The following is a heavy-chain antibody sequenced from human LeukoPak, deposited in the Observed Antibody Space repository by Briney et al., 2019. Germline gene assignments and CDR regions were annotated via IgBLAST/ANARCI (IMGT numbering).Heavy chain of an antibody. CDR1: GFTFSDYY. Sequence: GGSLRLSCAASGFTFSDYYMTWIRQAPGKGLGWISYISDTSSTIYYADSLKGRFTISRDNAKNSLYLQMNSLRTEDTAVYYCARASIGSSSIYYFDYWGQGTLVTVSS. CDR2: ISDTSSTI. V-gene: IGHV3-11*04. CDR3: ARASIGSSSIYYFDY. J-gene: IGHJ4*02. D-gene: IGHD6-6*01.